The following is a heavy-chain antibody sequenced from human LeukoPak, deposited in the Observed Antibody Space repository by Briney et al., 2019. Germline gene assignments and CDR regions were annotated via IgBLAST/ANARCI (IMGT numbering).Heavy chain of an antibody. CDR2: INSDGSEG. CDR3: ARSSYSSSSSV. V-gene: IGHV3-7*03. D-gene: IGHD6-6*01. Sequence: GGSLRLSCAVSGFTFSGFWMSWSRQAPGKGLEWVASINSDGSEGYYADVVKGRFTISRDNAKSSLYLQINSLRAEDTAVYYCARSSYSSSSSVWGQGTMVTVSS. J-gene: IGHJ3*01. CDR1: GFTFSGFW.